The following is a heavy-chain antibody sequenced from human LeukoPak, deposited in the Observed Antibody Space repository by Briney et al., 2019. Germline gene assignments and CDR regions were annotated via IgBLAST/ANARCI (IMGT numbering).Heavy chain of an antibody. D-gene: IGHD4-11*01. V-gene: IGHV1-2*02. CDR1: GYGFSDVY. J-gene: IGHJ5*02. CDR2: INPHCGAK. Sequence: ASVTVSCKASGYGFSDVYFNWVRQAPGQGLEWMGWINPHCGAKTYAQRFQGRVSIDASFDTAYMELSRLTSDDTAVYYCATSSTVTHTRDPWGQGTLVTVSS. CDR3: ATSSTVTHTRDP.